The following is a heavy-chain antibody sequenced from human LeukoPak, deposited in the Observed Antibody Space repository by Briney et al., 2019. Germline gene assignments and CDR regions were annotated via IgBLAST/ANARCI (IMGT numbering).Heavy chain of an antibody. V-gene: IGHV3-30*01. D-gene: IGHD3-16*01. CDR2: ISYDGSNK. J-gene: IGHJ5*02. Sequence: GGSLRLSCAASGFTFSSYAMHWVRQAPGKGLEWVAVISYDGSNKYYADSVKGRFTISRDNSKNTLYLQMNSLRADDTAMYYCARADRLHGGPYLIGPWGQGTLVTVSS. CDR3: ARADRLHGGPYLIGP. CDR1: GFTFSSYA.